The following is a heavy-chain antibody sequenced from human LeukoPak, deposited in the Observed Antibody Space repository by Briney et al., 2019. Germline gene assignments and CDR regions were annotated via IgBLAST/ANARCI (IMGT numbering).Heavy chain of an antibody. CDR3: ARRTTGILDKFDY. CDR2: INHSGST. CDR1: GGSFSGYY. D-gene: IGHD1-1*01. Sequence: PSETLSLTCGVYGGSFSGYYWSWIRQPPGKGLEWIGEINHSGSTNYNPSLKSRVTTSIDTSKNQFSLKLSSVTAADTAVYYCARRTTGILDKFDYWGQGTLVTVSS. J-gene: IGHJ4*02. V-gene: IGHV4-34*01.